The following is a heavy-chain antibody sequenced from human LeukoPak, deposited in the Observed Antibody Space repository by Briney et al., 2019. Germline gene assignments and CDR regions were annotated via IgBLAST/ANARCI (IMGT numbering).Heavy chain of an antibody. V-gene: IGHV1-18*01. D-gene: IGHD3-22*01. CDR2: ISAYNGKA. J-gene: IGHJ5*02. Sequence: ASVKVSCKASGYTFTSYGISWVRQAPGQGLEWRGWISAYNGKANYAQKLQGRVTMTTDTSTSTAYVELRSLRSDDTAVYYCARVYYYDSSGHNWFDPWGQGTLVTVSS. CDR1: GYTFTSYG. CDR3: ARVYYYDSSGHNWFDP.